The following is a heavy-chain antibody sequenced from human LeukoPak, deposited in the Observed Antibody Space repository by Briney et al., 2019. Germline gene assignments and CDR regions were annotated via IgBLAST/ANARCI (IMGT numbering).Heavy chain of an antibody. J-gene: IGHJ3*02. CDR3: ARVYYYDSSGWDAFDI. Sequence: GASVKVSCKASGYTFTSYYMHWVRQAPGQGLEWMGIISPSGGSTSYAQKFQGRVTMTRDTSTSTVYMELSSLRSEDTAVYYCARVYYYDSSGWDAFDIWGQGTMVTISS. D-gene: IGHD3-22*01. CDR1: GYTFTSYY. V-gene: IGHV1-46*01. CDR2: ISPSGGST.